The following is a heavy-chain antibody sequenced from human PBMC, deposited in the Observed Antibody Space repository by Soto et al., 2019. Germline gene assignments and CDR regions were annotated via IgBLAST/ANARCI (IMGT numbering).Heavy chain of an antibody. D-gene: IGHD3-22*01. J-gene: IGHJ6*02. CDR3: ATTAVAYYYDSSGPDGMDV. Sequence: SVKVSCKASGGTFRSYAISWVRQAPGQGLEWMGGIIPIFGTANYAQKFQGRVTITADESTSTAYMELSSLRSEDTAVYYCATTAVAYYYDSSGPDGMDVWGQGTRVPVSS. V-gene: IGHV1-69*01. CDR1: GGTFRSYA. CDR2: IIPIFGTA.